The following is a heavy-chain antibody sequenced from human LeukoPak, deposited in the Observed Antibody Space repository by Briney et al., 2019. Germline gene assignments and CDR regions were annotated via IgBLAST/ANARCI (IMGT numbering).Heavy chain of an antibody. CDR1: GFTFSSYG. V-gene: IGHV3-30*18. D-gene: IGHD6-13*01. J-gene: IGHJ4*02. CDR3: AKDRYSSSWYDY. CDR2: ISYDGSNK. Sequence: GGSLRLSCAASGFTFSSYGMHWVRQAPGKGPEWVAVISYDGSNKYYADSVKGRFTISRDNSKNTLYLQMNSLRAEDTAVYYCAKDRYSSSWYDYWGQGTLVTVSS.